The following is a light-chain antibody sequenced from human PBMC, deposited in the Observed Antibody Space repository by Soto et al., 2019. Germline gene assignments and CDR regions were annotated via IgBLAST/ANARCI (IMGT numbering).Light chain of an antibody. V-gene: IGKV3-11*01. CDR2: DAS. CDR1: QSISSY. J-gene: IGKJ5*01. CDR3: QQRGKLPIT. Sequence: EIVLTQSPATLSLSPGERATLSCRASQSISSYLDWYQQKRGQAPRLLIYDASKMATGIPARFSGSGSGTDFPLTISSLEPEDFAVYYCQQRGKLPITFGQGTRLEVK.